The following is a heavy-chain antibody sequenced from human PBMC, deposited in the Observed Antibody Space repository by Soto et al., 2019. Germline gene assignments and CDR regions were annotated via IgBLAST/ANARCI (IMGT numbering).Heavy chain of an antibody. D-gene: IGHD4-17*01. CDR1: GFPISSTYS. J-gene: IGHJ6*02. CDR3: ARVTMVIRDSDHFGVDV. Sequence: SETLSLTCLVSGFPISSTYSWGWIRQPPGKGLEWIRSISHSGTTSYSPSLTSRVSISVDTSKNQVSLKLTSVTAADTAVYFCARVTMVIRDSDHFGVDVWGHGTTVTVSS. V-gene: IGHV4-38-2*02. CDR2: ISHSGTT.